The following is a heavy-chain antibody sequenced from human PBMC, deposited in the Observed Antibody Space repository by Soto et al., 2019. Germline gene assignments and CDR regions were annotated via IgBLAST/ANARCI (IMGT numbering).Heavy chain of an antibody. J-gene: IGHJ3*02. CDR3: ARDVDIVVVPAAIRPGIAVAGTGAFDI. V-gene: IGHV1-46*01. CDR1: GYTFTSYY. Sequence: GASVKVSCKASGYTFTSYYMHWVRQAPGQGLEWMGIINPSGGSTSYAQKFQGRVTMTRDTSTSTVYMELSSLRSEDTAVYYCARDVDIVVVPAAIRPGIAVAGTGAFDIWGQGTMVTVSS. CDR2: INPSGGST. D-gene: IGHD2-2*02.